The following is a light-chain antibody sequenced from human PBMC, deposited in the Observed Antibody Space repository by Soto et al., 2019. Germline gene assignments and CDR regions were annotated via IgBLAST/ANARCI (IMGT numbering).Light chain of an antibody. CDR1: QSISTW. CDR2: AAS. Sequence: DIQMTQSPSTLSASVGDRVTITCGASQSISTWLAWYRQKPGKAPKLLIYAASSLQSGVPSRFSGSGSGTDFTLTISSLQPEDFATYYCQQLHDYPITFGQGTRLEIK. V-gene: IGKV1-5*01. J-gene: IGKJ5*01. CDR3: QQLHDYPIT.